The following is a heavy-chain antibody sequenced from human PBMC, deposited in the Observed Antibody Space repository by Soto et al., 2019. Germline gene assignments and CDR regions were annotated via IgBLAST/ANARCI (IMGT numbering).Heavy chain of an antibody. D-gene: IGHD3-22*01. CDR3: ARVKTSGYHNWFDP. CDR2: ISTYNGDT. Sequence: GASVKVSCKASGYTFTRSGISWVRQAPGQGLEWMGWISTYNGDTNYAQKLQGRVTMTTDTSTSTAYMELRSLRSDDTAVYYCARVKTSGYHNWFDPWGQGTMVTVSS. J-gene: IGHJ5*02. V-gene: IGHV1-18*01. CDR1: GYTFTRSG.